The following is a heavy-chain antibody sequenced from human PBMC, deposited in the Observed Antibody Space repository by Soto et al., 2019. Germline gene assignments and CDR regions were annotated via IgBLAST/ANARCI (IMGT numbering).Heavy chain of an antibody. Sequence: GGSLRLSCAASGFTFSSYWMSWVRQAPGKGLEWVANIKQDGSEKYYVDSVKGRFTISRDNAKNSLYLQMNSLRAEDTAVYYCARDPDILTGYYAFDIWGQGTMVTVSS. J-gene: IGHJ3*02. D-gene: IGHD3-9*01. CDR3: ARDPDILTGYYAFDI. CDR2: IKQDGSEK. CDR1: GFTFSSYW. V-gene: IGHV3-7*01.